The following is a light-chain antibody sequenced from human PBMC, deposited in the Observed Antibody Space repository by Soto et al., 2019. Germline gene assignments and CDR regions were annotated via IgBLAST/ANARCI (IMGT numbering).Light chain of an antibody. J-gene: IGKJ2*01. CDR2: KAS. CDR3: QQYNSGGT. Sequence: DIQMTQSPSTLSASVGDRVTITCRASQSISSWLAWYQQKPGKAPKLLIYKASSLESGVPSRFSGSGSGTEFTLIISSLQPDDFATYYCQQYNSGGTFGQGTKLEIK. CDR1: QSISSW. V-gene: IGKV1-5*03.